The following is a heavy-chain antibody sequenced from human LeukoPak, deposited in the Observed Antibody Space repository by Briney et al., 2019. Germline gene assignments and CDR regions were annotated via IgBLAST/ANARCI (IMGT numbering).Heavy chain of an antibody. V-gene: IGHV5-51*01. Sequence: GESLKISCKGSGYMFASYLIGWVRQLPVKGLEWMGIINPGDSDTRYSPSFQGQVTISADKSISTAYLHWSSLTASDTAMYYCARPYLSGGCYWGAAFDVWGQGTMVTVSS. CDR1: GYMFASYL. CDR3: ARPYLSGGCYWGAAFDV. CDR2: INPGDSDT. D-gene: IGHD1-26*01. J-gene: IGHJ3*01.